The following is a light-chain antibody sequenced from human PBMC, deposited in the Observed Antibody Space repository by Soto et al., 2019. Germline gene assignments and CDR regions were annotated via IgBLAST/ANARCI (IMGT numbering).Light chain of an antibody. J-gene: IGLJ1*01. Sequence: QSVLTQPPSASGSPGQSVTISCTGTSSDVGGYNYVSWYQQHPGKAPKLMIYEVNKRPSGVPDRFSGSKSGSTASLTVSGLQAEDEADYYCSSYAGSDNSYVFGTGTKLTVL. CDR2: EVN. CDR1: SSDVGGYNY. CDR3: SSYAGSDNSYV. V-gene: IGLV2-8*01.